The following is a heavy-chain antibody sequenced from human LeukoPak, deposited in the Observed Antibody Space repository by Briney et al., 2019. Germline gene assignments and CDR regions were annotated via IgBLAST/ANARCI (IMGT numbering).Heavy chain of an antibody. J-gene: IGHJ4*02. CDR1: GGSISSYY. CDR3: AREQGGDFFDS. D-gene: IGHD2-21*01. V-gene: IGHV4-4*07. Sequence: SETLSLTCIVSGGSISSYYWSWIRQPAGKGLEWIGRIYTSGSTNYNPSLKSRVTISVDTSNNQFSLKLTSVTPADTAVYYCAREQGGDFFDSWGQGTLVTVSS. CDR2: IYTSGST.